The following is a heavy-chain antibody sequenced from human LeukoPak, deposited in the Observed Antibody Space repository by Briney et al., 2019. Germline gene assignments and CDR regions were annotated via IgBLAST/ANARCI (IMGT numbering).Heavy chain of an antibody. V-gene: IGHV4-34*01. CDR3: ARGVGYCSSTSCYVMDV. J-gene: IGHJ6*04. Sequence: SETLSLTCAVYGGPFSGYYWSWIRQPPGKGLEWIGEINHSGSTNYNPSLKSRVTISVDTSKNQFSLKLSSVTAADTAVYYCARGVGYCSSTSCYVMDVWGKGTTVTVSS. D-gene: IGHD2-2*01. CDR1: GGPFSGYY. CDR2: INHSGST.